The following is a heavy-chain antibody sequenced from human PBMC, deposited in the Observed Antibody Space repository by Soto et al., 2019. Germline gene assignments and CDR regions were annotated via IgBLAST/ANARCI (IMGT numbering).Heavy chain of an antibody. J-gene: IGHJ4*02. CDR1: GFTFSNYA. D-gene: IGHD6-13*01. CDR2: ISKSGGGT. CDR3: AKTSSLFAY. V-gene: IGHV3-23*01. Sequence: EVQLLESGGGLVQPGGSLRLSCAASGFTFSNYAMSWVRQAPGKGLEWVSSISKSGGGTYYADSVKGRFTSSRDNSKNTLYLQMNSLKAEDTAVYSCAKTSSLFAYWGQGTLVTVSS.